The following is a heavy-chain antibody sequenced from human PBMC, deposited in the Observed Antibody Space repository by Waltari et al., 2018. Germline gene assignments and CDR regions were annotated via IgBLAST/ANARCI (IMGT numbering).Heavy chain of an antibody. CDR1: GGSIDTPKHY. J-gene: IGHJ3*01. Sequence: LQLQESGPGPVKPSATLSLTCSVSGGSIDTPKHYWSWIRQPPGQGLEWIGTISYAGTTYTNPSLRSRLTMSRDTSKNQLSLTLGSTTAADTAVYYCATYIGASVGTAAFDVWGQGTMVTVSS. CDR3: ATYIGASVGTAAFDV. V-gene: IGHV4-39*01. CDR2: ISYAGTT. D-gene: IGHD5-12*01.